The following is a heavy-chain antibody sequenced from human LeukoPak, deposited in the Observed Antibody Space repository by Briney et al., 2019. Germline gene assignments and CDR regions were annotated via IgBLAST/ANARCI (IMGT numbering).Heavy chain of an antibody. V-gene: IGHV1-69*05. D-gene: IGHD1-1*01. J-gene: IGHJ5*02. CDR1: GGTFSSYA. CDR3: ARGRLRTTGTGWFDP. Sequence: SVKVSCKASGGTFSSYAISWVRQAPGQGLEWMGGIIPIFGTANYAQKFQGRVTITTDESTSTAYMELSSLRSEDTAVYYCARGRLRTTGTGWFDPWGQGTLVTVSS. CDR2: IIPIFGTA.